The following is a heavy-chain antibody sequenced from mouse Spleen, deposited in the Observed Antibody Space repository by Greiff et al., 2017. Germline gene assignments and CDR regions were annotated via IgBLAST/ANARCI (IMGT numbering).Heavy chain of an antibody. D-gene: IGHD4-1*01. CDR1: GFTFSSYA. CDR3: ARNWDAWFAY. V-gene: IGHV5-9-1*01. J-gene: IGHJ3*01. CDR2: ISSGGSYT. Sequence: EVMLVESGGGLVKPGGSLKLSCAASGFTFSSYAMSWVRQTPEKRLEWVATISSGGSYTYYPDSVKGRFTISRDNAKNTLYLQMSSLRSEDTAMYYCARNWDAWFAYWGQGTLVTVSA.